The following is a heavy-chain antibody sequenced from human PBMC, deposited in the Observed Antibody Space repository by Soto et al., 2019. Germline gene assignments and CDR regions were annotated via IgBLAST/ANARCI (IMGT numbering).Heavy chain of an antibody. CDR2: ITNSSNSI. J-gene: IGHJ3*02. CDR1: GFTFSSYS. V-gene: IGHV3-21*01. D-gene: IGHD6-19*01. CDR3: ARVQWLASHS. Sequence: EVQLVESGGGLVKPGGSLRLSCAASGFTFSSYSMNWVRQAPGKGLEWVSTITNSSNSIYYADSVKGRFTISRDNAKNSLYLQMNSLRVEDTALYYCARVQWLASHSWGQGTMVTVSS.